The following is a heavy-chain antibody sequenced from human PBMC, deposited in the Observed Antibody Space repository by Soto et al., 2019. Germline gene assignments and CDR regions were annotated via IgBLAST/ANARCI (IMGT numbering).Heavy chain of an antibody. CDR1: GFTFSSYS. CDR2: ISGSGGST. J-gene: IGHJ4*02. D-gene: IGHD5-12*01. V-gene: IGHV3-23*01. Sequence: PGGSLRLSCAASGFTFSSYSMSWVRQAPGKGLEWVSAISGSGGSTYYADSVKGRFTISRDNSKNTLYLQMNSLRAEDTAVYYCANEEQRGYDLRGSFDYWGQGTLVTVSS. CDR3: ANEEQRGYDLRGSFDY.